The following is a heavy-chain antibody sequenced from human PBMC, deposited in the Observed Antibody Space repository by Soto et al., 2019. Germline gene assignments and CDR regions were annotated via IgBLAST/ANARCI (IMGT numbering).Heavy chain of an antibody. CDR3: VRVPPRFFGVAPYYFDY. J-gene: IGHJ4*02. CDR1: GGSFSGYY. CDR2: INHSGST. Sequence: PSETLCLTYAVYGGSFSGYYGSWIRQPPGKGLEWIGEINHSGSTNYNPSLKSRXTXSVDTSKNQFSLKLSSVTAADTAVYYCVRVPPRFFGVAPYYFDYWGQGTLVTVSS. V-gene: IGHV4-34*01. D-gene: IGHD3-3*01.